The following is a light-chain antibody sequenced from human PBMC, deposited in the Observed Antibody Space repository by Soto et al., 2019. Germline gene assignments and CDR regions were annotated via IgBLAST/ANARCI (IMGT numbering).Light chain of an antibody. CDR3: QQYGTSPLT. J-gene: IGKJ4*01. CDR1: QSVSSTY. Sequence: EIVLTQSPATLSLSPGERATLSCRASQSVSSTYLGWYQQQPGQPPRLLMSGTSNRATGTPDRFSGSGSGTDFTLTISRLEPEDFAVYHCQQYGTSPLTFGGGTKVQIK. V-gene: IGKV3-20*01. CDR2: GTS.